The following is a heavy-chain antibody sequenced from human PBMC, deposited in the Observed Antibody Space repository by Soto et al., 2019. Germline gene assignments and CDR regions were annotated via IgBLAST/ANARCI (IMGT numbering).Heavy chain of an antibody. CDR3: ARDHYDFWSGYSYYYYYGMDV. Sequence: GASVKVSCKASGYTFTSYGISWVRQAPGQGLEWMGWISAYNGNTNYAQKLQGRVTMTTDTSTSTAYMELRSLRSDDTAVYYCARDHYDFWSGYSYYYYYGMDVWGQGTTVTVS. V-gene: IGHV1-18*01. J-gene: IGHJ6*02. CDR2: ISAYNGNT. CDR1: GYTFTSYG. D-gene: IGHD3-3*01.